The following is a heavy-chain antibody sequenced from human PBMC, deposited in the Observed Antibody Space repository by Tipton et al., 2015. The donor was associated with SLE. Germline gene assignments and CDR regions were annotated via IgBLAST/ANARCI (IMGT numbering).Heavy chain of an antibody. V-gene: IGHV4-4*02. Sequence: SLRLSCTVSGASLSSNIWWWSWVRQPPGKGLEWIGEVYQSGSTNHNPSLKSRVTISVDTSKNQFSLKLSSVTAADTAVYYCAGVSRDAFEIWGQGTMVTVSS. CDR2: VYQSGST. CDR3: AGVSRDAFEI. J-gene: IGHJ3*02. D-gene: IGHD5/OR15-5a*01. CDR1: GASLSSNIW.